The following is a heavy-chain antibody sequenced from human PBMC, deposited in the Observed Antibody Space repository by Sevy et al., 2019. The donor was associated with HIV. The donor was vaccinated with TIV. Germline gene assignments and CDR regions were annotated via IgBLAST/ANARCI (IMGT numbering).Heavy chain of an antibody. V-gene: IGHV3-21*01. CDR3: ARDGGNYFDY. Sequence: GGSLRLSSEASGFTFTSYSMNWVRQAPGKGLEWVSSISSYSYISYADSVKGRFTVSRDNAKNSLYLQMSSLRAEDMAVYYCARDGGNYFDYWGLGTLVTVSS. D-gene: IGHD3-16*01. J-gene: IGHJ4*02. CDR1: GFTFTSYS. CDR2: ISSYSYI.